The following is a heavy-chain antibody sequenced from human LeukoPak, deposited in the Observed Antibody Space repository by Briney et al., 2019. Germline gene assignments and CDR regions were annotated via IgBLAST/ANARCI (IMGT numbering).Heavy chain of an antibody. CDR2: ISSSSSYI. CDR3: ARSGEDIVVVVAASAQYWFDP. J-gene: IGHJ5*02. Sequence: PGGSLRLSCAASGFTFSSYSMSWVRQAPGKGLEWVSSISSSSSYIYYADSVKGRFTTSRDNAKNSLYLQMNSLRAEDTAVYYCARSGEDIVVVVAASAQYWFDPWGQGTLVTVSS. CDR1: GFTFSSYS. V-gene: IGHV3-21*01. D-gene: IGHD2-15*01.